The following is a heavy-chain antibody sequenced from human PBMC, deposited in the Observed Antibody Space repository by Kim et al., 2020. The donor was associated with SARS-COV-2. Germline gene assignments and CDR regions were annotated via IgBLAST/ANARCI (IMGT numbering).Heavy chain of an antibody. CDR3: ARALYYSTADAFDL. J-gene: IGHJ3*01. V-gene: IGHV3-33*01. Sequence: GGSLRLSCAASGFIFGTYGMHWVRQAPGKGLEWVAVIWYDEKSEYYADSVKGRFTISRDNSKGTVYLQMNSLRAEDTAVYYCARALYYSTADAFDLWGQGTMVTVSS. D-gene: IGHD2-2*01. CDR1: GFIFGTYG. CDR2: IWYDEKSE.